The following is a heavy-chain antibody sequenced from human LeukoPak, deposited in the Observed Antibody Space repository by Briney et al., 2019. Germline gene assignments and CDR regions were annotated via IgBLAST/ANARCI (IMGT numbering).Heavy chain of an antibody. J-gene: IGHJ4*02. CDR3: AKEAPPPGRGY. Sequence: GGSLRLSCAASGFTFSSYAMSWVRQAPGKGLEWVSGISGSGGSAHYADSLKGRFTISRDNSKNTLYLKMNSLRVEDTAVYYCAKEAPPPGRGYWGQGTLVTVSS. CDR1: GFTFSSYA. V-gene: IGHV3-23*01. CDR2: ISGSGGSA.